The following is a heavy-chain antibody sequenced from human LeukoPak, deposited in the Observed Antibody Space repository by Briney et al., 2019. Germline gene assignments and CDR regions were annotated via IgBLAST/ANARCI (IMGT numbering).Heavy chain of an antibody. J-gene: IGHJ1*01. CDR3: ARGVTGGWYGDFQH. D-gene: IGHD6-19*01. V-gene: IGHV4-59*01. CDR1: GGSISNYY. Sequence: PSETLSLTCTVSGGSISNYYWSWIRQPPGEGLEWIGYIYYSGNTNYNPSLKSRVTISVDTSKNQFSLRLSSVTAADTAVYYCARGVTGGWYGDFQHWGQGTLVTVSS. CDR2: IYYSGNT.